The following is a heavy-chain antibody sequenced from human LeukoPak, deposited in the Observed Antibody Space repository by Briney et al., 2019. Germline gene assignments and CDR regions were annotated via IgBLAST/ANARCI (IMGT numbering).Heavy chain of an antibody. CDR2: ISSSSSYI. D-gene: IGHD4-17*01. CDR3: ARDTVTMRGFDY. CDR1: GFTFSSYS. Sequence: GGSLRLSCAASGFTFSSYSMNWVRQAPGNGLEWVSSISSSSSYIYYADSVKGRFTISRDNAKNSLYLQMNSLRAEDTAVYYCARDTVTMRGFDYWGQGTLVTVPS. V-gene: IGHV3-21*01. J-gene: IGHJ4*02.